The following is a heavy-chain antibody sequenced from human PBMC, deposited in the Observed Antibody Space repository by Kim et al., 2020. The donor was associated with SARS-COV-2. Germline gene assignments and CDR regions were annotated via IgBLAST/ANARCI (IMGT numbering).Heavy chain of an antibody. V-gene: IGHV3-23*01. J-gene: IGHJ4*02. D-gene: IGHD3-10*01. CDR3: AKGLARWGGYFDY. Sequence: SVKDRFTITRDKSTNTLYRQMNSLRAEDTAVYYCAKGLARWGGYFDYWGQGTLVTVSS.